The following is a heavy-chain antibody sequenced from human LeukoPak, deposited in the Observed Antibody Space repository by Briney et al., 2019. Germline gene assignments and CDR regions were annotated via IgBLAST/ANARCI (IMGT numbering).Heavy chain of an antibody. J-gene: IGHJ4*02. CDR1: GFTVSSNY. CDR3: AKRLGDN. CDR2: TYSGGST. Sequence: GGSLRLSCVASGFTVSSNYMSWVRQAPGKGLEWVAVTYSGGSTYYADSVKGRFTTSRDNSQNTVNLQMNSLRAEDTAVYYCAKRLGDNWGQGTLVTVSS. V-gene: IGHV3-53*01.